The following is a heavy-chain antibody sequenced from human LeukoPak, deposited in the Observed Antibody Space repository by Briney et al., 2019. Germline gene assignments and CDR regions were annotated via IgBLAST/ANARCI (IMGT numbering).Heavy chain of an antibody. J-gene: IGHJ5*02. V-gene: IGHV3-21*01. D-gene: IGHD3-22*01. CDR3: ARDGLLTTFDP. Sequence: GGSLRLSCAASGFTFRSYSMNWVRQAPGKGLEWVSSISSSSSYIYYADSVKGRFTISRDNAKNSLYLQMNSLRAEDTAVYYCARDGLLTTFDPWGQGTLVTVSS. CDR2: ISSSSSYI. CDR1: GFTFRSYS.